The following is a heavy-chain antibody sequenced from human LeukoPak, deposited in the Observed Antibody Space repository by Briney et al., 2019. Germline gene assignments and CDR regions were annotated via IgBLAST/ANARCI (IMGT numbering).Heavy chain of an antibody. Sequence: GGSLRLSCAASGFTFSSYWMSWVRQAPGKGLEWVANIKQDGSEKYYVDSVKGRFTISRDNAKNSLYLQMNSLRAEDTAVYCCAREHCSSTSCYSYFDYWGQGTLVTVSS. J-gene: IGHJ4*02. CDR3: AREHCSSTSCYSYFDY. D-gene: IGHD2-2*02. V-gene: IGHV3-7*01. CDR2: IKQDGSEK. CDR1: GFTFSSYW.